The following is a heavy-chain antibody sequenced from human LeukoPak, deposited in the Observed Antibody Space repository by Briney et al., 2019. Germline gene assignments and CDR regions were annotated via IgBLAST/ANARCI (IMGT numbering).Heavy chain of an antibody. CDR2: IYWDDDK. CDR3: AHRGSSWYSAFDI. CDR1: GGSISSGDYY. Sequence: TLSLTCTVSGGSISSGDYYWSWIRQPPGKALEWLALIYWDDDKRYSPSLKSRLTITKDTSKNQVVLTMTNMDPVDTATYYCAHRGSSWYSAFDIWGQGTMVTVSS. V-gene: IGHV2-5*08. J-gene: IGHJ3*02. D-gene: IGHD6-13*01.